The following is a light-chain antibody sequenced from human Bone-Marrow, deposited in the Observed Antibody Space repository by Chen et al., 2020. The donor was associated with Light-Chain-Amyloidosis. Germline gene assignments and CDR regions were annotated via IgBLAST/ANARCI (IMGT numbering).Light chain of an antibody. CDR2: GVS. Sequence: QSALPQPASVSGSPGQSITLSCTGTSSDVGGYNLVSWYQQHPGKAPKLMIYGVSKRPSGVSNRFSGSKSGNTASLTISGLQAEDESDYYCRSYAGDSTYVFGIGTKVTVL. CDR1: SSDVGGYNL. CDR3: RSYAGDSTYV. J-gene: IGLJ1*01. V-gene: IGLV2-23*02.